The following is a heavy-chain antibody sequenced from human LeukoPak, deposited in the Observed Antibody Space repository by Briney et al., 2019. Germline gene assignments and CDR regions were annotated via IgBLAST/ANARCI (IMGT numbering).Heavy chain of an antibody. J-gene: IGHJ4*02. CDR3: ARAQDYGYSALYY. CDR2: IYYSGST. Sequence: PSETLSLTCTVSGGSISSYYWSWIRQPPGKGVEWIGYIYYSGSTNYNPSLKSRVTISVDTSKNQFSLKLSSVTAADTAVYYCARAQDYGYSALYYWGQGTLVTVSS. D-gene: IGHD3-10*01. V-gene: IGHV4-59*01. CDR1: GGSISSYY.